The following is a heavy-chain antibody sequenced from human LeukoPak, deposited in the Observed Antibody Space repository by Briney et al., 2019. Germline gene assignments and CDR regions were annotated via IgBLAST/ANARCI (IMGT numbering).Heavy chain of an antibody. CDR2: ISGSGGST. CDR3: AKFYSSGWSHFDY. J-gene: IGHJ4*02. Sequence: GGSLRLSCAASGLTFSSYAMSWVGQAAGKGREWVSAISGSGGSTYYADSVKGRFTISRDNSKNTLYLQMNSLRAEDTAVYYCAKFYSSGWSHFDYWGQGTLVTVSS. D-gene: IGHD6-19*01. CDR1: GLTFSSYA. V-gene: IGHV3-23*01.